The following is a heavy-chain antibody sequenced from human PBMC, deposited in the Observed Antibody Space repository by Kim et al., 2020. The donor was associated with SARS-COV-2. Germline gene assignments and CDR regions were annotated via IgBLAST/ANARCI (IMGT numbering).Heavy chain of an antibody. CDR3: AKDGGGSGSYYNPFDY. CDR2: ISWDGGST. J-gene: IGHJ4*02. CDR1: GFTFDDYT. V-gene: IGHV3-43*01. Sequence: GGSLRLSCAASGFTFDDYTMHWVRQAPGKGLEWVSLISWDGGSTYYADSVKGRFTISRDNSKNSLYLQMNSLRTEDTALYYCAKDGGGSGSYYNPFDYWGQGTLVTVSS. D-gene: IGHD3-10*01.